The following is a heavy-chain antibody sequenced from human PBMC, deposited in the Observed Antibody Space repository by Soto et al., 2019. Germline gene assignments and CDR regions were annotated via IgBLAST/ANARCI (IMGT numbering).Heavy chain of an antibody. CDR1: GFTFSSYG. CDR2: ISYDGSNK. J-gene: IGHJ3*01. Sequence: QVQLVESGGGVVQPGRSLRLSCAASGFTFSSYGMHWVRQAPGKGLEWVAVISYDGSNKYYADSVKGRFTISRDNSKNTLYLQMNSLRAEDTAVYYCAKDQVAGTLRFWGQGTMVTVSS. V-gene: IGHV3-30*18. CDR3: AKDQVAGTLRF. D-gene: IGHD6-19*01.